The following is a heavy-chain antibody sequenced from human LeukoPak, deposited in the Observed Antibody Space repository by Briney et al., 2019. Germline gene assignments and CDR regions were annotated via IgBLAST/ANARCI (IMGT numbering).Heavy chain of an antibody. CDR1: GFTFSSYA. CDR3: ARAGLLRFLDRTPAGGNYFDY. CDR2: ISYDGSNK. Sequence: GGSLRLSCAASGFTFSSYAMSWVRQAPGKGLEWVAVISYDGSNKYYADSVKGRFTISRDNSKNSLYLQMNSLRAEDTAVYYCARAGLLRFLDRTPAGGNYFDYWGQGTLVTVSS. V-gene: IGHV3-30-3*01. J-gene: IGHJ4*02. D-gene: IGHD3-3*01.